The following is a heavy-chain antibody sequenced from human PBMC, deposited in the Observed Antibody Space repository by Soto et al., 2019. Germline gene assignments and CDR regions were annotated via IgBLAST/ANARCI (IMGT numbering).Heavy chain of an antibody. CDR3: ARPGRIVGATYEFDY. CDR1: GYSFTSYW. J-gene: IGHJ4*02. V-gene: IGHV5-51*01. D-gene: IGHD1-26*01. Sequence: GESLKISCKGSGYSFTSYWIGWVRQMPGKGLEWMGIIYPGDSDTRYSPSFQGQVTISADKSISTAYLQWSSLKASDTAMYYCARPGRIVGATYEFDYWGQGTLVTVSS. CDR2: IYPGDSDT.